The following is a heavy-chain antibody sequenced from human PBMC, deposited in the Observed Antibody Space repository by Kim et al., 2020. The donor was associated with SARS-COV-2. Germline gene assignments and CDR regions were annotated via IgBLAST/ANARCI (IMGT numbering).Heavy chain of an antibody. CDR2: GEPT. J-gene: IGHJ4*02. Sequence: GEPTTYADSGKGRFTVSRDNSKNTLYLQMSSLRAEDTAIYYCANPRQPDYWGQGTLVTVSS. D-gene: IGHD6-13*01. CDR3: ANPRQPDY. V-gene: IGHV3-23*01.